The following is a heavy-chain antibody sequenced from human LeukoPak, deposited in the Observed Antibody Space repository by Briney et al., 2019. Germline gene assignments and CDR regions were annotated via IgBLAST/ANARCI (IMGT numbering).Heavy chain of an antibody. Sequence: PGGPLRLSCAASRFTFSNAWMSWVRQAPGKGLEWVGRIKSKTDGGTTDYAAPVKGRFTISRDDSKNTLYLQMNSLKTEDTAVYYCTTDTLGIAGASGAFDIWGQGTMVTVSS. CDR2: IKSKTDGGTT. CDR1: RFTFSNAW. D-gene: IGHD1-26*01. J-gene: IGHJ3*02. V-gene: IGHV3-15*01. CDR3: TTDTLGIAGASGAFDI.